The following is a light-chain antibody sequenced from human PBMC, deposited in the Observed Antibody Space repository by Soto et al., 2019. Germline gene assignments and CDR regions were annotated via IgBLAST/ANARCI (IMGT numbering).Light chain of an antibody. J-gene: IGKJ1*01. Sequence: QMTQYPYSLSASVGEIIIITCRASRDVGSDVSWYQQKPGQAPKLPIYAASNLYTGVPSRLCGRISGTEFTLTISSLQPEDFSSYYCLQDYGDPWTFGQGTKVDIK. CDR2: AAS. CDR3: LQDYGDPWT. CDR1: RDVGSD. V-gene: IGKV1-6*01.